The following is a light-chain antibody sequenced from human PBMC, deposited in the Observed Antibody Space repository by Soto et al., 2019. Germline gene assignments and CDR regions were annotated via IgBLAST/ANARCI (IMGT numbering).Light chain of an antibody. J-gene: IGLJ1*01. CDR2: DVT. CDR3: SSYTTSNTRQIV. Sequence: QPVLTQPASVSGSPGQSITTSCTGTSSDVGGYNYVSWYQHHPGKAPKLIIYDVTNRPSGVSNPFSGSKSGNTASLTISGLQPEDEADYYCSSYTTSNTRQIVFGTGTKVTVL. V-gene: IGLV2-14*03. CDR1: SSDVGGYNY.